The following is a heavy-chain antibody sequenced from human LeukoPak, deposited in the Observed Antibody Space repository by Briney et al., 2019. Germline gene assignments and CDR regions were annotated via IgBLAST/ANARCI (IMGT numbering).Heavy chain of an antibody. D-gene: IGHD3-3*01. CDR2: INPNSGGP. CDR3: ARRVGVIGATWPFDY. J-gene: IGHJ4*02. CDR1: GYSFTGFY. V-gene: IGHV1-2*02. Sequence: ASLKVSCKASGYSFTGFYIHWVRQAPGQGLEWMGWINPNSGGPKYAQKFQGRVTMTGDTSISTAYMELTRLKSDDTAVYFCARRVGVIGATWPFDYWGQGTLVTVSS.